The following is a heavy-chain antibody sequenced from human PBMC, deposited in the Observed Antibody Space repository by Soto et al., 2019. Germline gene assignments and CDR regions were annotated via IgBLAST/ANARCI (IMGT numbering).Heavy chain of an antibody. J-gene: IGHJ6*03. D-gene: IGHD3-3*01. CDR2: IKQDGSEK. Sequence: EVQLVESGGGLVQPGGSLRLSCAASGFTFSSYWMSWVRQAPGKGLEWVANIKQDGSEKYYVDSVKGRFTISRDNATNSLYLQMNSLRAEDTAVYYCARDCPLDYDVWSFGGYYYYMDVWGKGTTVTVSS. CDR3: ARDCPLDYDVWSFGGYYYYMDV. CDR1: GFTFSSYW. V-gene: IGHV3-7*01.